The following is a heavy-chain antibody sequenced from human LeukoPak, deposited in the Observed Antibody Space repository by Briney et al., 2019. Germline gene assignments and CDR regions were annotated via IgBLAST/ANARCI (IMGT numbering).Heavy chain of an antibody. CDR1: GGSISSYY. CDR2: IYYSGST. D-gene: IGHD3-3*01. V-gene: IGHV4-59*08. CDR3: ARRSPLRFLEWSYYYYMDV. J-gene: IGHJ6*03. Sequence: SETLSLTCTVAGGSISSYYWSWIRQPPGKGLEWIGYIYYSGSTNYNPSLKSRVTISVDTSKNQFSLKLSSVTAADTAVYYCARRSPLRFLEWSYYYYMDVWGKGTTVTVSS.